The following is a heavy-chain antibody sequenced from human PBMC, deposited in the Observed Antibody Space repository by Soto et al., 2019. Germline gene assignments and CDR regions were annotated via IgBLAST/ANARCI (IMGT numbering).Heavy chain of an antibody. J-gene: IGHJ6*02. D-gene: IGHD2-2*02. Sequence: QVQLVESGGGVVQPGRSLTLSCAASGFSLNSYAMHWVRQAPGKGLEWVAVISYDVSNQFYGDSVKGRFTISRDNSKNTVYLQMDSLRTEDTDVYYCESDCSSHTCYRQGGMDVWGQGTTVTVYS. CDR2: ISYDVSNQ. CDR1: GFSLNSYA. V-gene: IGHV3-30-3*01. CDR3: ESDCSSHTCYRQGGMDV.